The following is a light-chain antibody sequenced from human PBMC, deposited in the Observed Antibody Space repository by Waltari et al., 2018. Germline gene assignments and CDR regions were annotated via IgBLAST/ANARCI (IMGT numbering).Light chain of an antibody. CDR2: DVR. CDR1: RSAVGNSHS. Sequence: QSALTQPASVSGSPGQSSTISCTGIRSAVGNSHSVSWYQQHPGKAPKLVIYDVRDRPSGISNRFSGSKSGSTASLTISGLQVEDEADYYCSSYISHNSRMFGGGTKLTVL. J-gene: IGLJ3*02. CDR3: SSYISHNSRM. V-gene: IGLV2-14*03.